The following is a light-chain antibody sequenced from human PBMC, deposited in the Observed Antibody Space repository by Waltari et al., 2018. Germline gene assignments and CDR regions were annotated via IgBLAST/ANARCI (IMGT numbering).Light chain of an antibody. V-gene: IGKV1-5*03. J-gene: IGKJ2*01. CDR2: EAS. Sequence: DIQMTQSPSTLSAFVGDSVTITCRASQSINIWLAWYQQKSGKAPKLLSYEASILESGVPSRFSGSGSGTEFTLTISSLQAEDFATYYCQQYNSYSPYTFGQGTKLEMK. CDR3: QQYNSYSPYT. CDR1: QSINIW.